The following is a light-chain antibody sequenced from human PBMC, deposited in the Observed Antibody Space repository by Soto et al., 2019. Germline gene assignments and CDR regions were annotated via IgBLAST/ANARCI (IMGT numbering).Light chain of an antibody. Sequence: QSALTQPPSASGSPGQSVTISCTGTSGDVGGYTYVSWYQQHPGNAPKLIIYEVSQRPSGVPDRFSGSKSGNTASLTVSGLQAEDEANYYCCSYAGSNIFVLGYGTKLTVL. J-gene: IGLJ1*01. CDR3: CSYAGSNIFV. V-gene: IGLV2-8*01. CDR1: SGDVGGYTY. CDR2: EVS.